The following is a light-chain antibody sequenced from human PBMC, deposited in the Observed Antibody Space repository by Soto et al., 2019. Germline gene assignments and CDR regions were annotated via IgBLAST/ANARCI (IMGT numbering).Light chain of an antibody. CDR3: HQFGYSPRT. Sequence: EIVLTQSPGTLCLCPGERATLSCRASQTVNSDYLAWFQQRPGQAPRLLIFATSRRATDIPDRFSGSGSGTDFTLAIRRLEPEDFAVYYCHQFGYSPRTFGQGTKVDIK. CDR2: ATS. CDR1: QTVNSDY. J-gene: IGKJ1*01. V-gene: IGKV3-20*01.